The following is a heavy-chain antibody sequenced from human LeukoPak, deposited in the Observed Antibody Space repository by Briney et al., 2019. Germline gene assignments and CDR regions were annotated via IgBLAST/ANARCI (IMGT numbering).Heavy chain of an antibody. CDR2: IIGDGSAK. V-gene: IGHV3-7*01. CDR3: ETSHDSAGNT. Sequence: GGSLRLSCAASGFTFSSYWISWVRQAPGKGLEWVANIIGDGSAKYYVDSVKGRFTISRDNAKNSLYLQMSSLRVEDTAVYYCETSHDSAGNTWGQGTLVTVSS. J-gene: IGHJ5*02. D-gene: IGHD2-15*01. CDR1: GFTFSSYW.